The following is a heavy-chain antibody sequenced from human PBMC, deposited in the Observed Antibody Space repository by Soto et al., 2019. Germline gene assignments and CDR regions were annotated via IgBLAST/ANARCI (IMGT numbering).Heavy chain of an antibody. V-gene: IGHV5-51*01. CDR3: ASQEMATKNVDAFDI. J-gene: IGHJ3*02. CDR2: IYPGDSDT. Sequence: PGESLKISCKASGYSFTTYWIGWVRQMPGKGLEWMGIIYPGDSDTKYSPSLQGQVSISADKSISTAYLQWSSLKASDTAMYYCASQEMATKNVDAFDIWGQGTMVTVSS. D-gene: IGHD5-12*01. CDR1: GYSFTTYW.